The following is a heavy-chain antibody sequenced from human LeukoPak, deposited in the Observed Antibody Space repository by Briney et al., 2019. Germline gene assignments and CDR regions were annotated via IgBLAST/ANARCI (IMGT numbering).Heavy chain of an antibody. V-gene: IGHV4-39*07. CDR2: IYHSGST. J-gene: IGHJ6*03. Sequence: SETLSLTCTVSGGSISSSSYYWGWIRQPPGKGLEWIGSIYHSGSTYYNPSLKSRVTISVDTSKNQFSLKLSSVTAADTAVYYCASEPPAWVVPAAIGPMDVWGKGTTVTVSS. CDR1: GGSISSSSYY. CDR3: ASEPPAWVVPAAIGPMDV. D-gene: IGHD2-2*01.